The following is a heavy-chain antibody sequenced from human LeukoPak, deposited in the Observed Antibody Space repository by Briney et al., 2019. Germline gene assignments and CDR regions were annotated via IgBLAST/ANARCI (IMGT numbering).Heavy chain of an antibody. CDR3: ARAVSGWQAIDY. V-gene: IGHV3-74*01. CDR2: INRDGSNT. CDR1: GFTFSGSW. Sequence: GGSLRLSCAASGFTFSGSWMYWVRQAPGKGLVWVSDINRDGSNTRYADSVRGRFTISRDNAKEMVYLQMNSVRAEDTAVYYCARAVSGWQAIDYWGQGTLVTVSS. J-gene: IGHJ4*02. D-gene: IGHD6-19*01.